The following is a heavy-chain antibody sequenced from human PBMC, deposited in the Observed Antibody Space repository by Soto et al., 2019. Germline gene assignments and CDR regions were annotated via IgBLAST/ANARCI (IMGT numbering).Heavy chain of an antibody. J-gene: IGHJ4*02. Sequence: GGSLRLSCVASGFTFDDYAMHWVRQAPGKGLEWVSGISFNSGSIGYAESVKGRFTISRDNPKNTLYLQMNSLRAEDTAIYYCATGDISSPYSCCDYWGQGTLVTVSS. V-gene: IGHV3-9*01. CDR1: GFTFDDYA. CDR2: ISFNSGSI. D-gene: IGHD2-8*01. CDR3: ATGDISSPYSCCDY.